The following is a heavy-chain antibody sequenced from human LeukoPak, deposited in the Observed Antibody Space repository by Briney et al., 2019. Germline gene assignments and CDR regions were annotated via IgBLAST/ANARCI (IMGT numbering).Heavy chain of an antibody. CDR1: GYTFTSYD. Sequence: ASVTVSCKASGYTFTSYDFNWVRQATGQRPEWMGWMSPNSGDTGYAQKFQDRVTMTRNTSISTAYMELSSLRSDDTAVFYCARDQYDTWSRRGNFDSWGQGTLVIVSS. V-gene: IGHV1-8*01. CDR2: MSPNSGDT. J-gene: IGHJ4*02. D-gene: IGHD3-3*01. CDR3: ARDQYDTWSRRGNFDS.